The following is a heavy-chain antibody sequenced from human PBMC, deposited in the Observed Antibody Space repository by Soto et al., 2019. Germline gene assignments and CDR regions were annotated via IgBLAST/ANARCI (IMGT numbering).Heavy chain of an antibody. V-gene: IGHV4-4*02. CDR1: GVSISSHDW. J-gene: IGHJ4*02. CDR3: ATRDNRKFY. Sequence: QVQLQESGPELVKPSGALSLTCTVSGVSISSHDWWTWVRQPPGKGLEWIGESHQSGNTNYNSSLGSRVTISVDKSKNQFSLRLSSVTVADTAVYYCATRDNRKFYWGQGTLVTVSS. D-gene: IGHD1-20*01. CDR2: SHQSGNT.